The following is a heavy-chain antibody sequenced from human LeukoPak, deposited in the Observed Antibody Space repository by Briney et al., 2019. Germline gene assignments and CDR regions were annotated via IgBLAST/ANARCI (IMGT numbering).Heavy chain of an antibody. CDR1: ENSFTNYW. D-gene: IGHD3-22*01. J-gene: IGHJ3*02. V-gene: IGHV5-51*01. Sequence: GESLKISCKGSENSFTNYWIGWVRQMPGKGLEWMGIIYPGDSDTRYSPSFQGQVTISADKSISTAYLQWSSLKASDTAMYYCARPEGYYDSSGYLGFAFDIWGQGTMVTVSS. CDR2: IYPGDSDT. CDR3: ARPEGYYDSSGYLGFAFDI.